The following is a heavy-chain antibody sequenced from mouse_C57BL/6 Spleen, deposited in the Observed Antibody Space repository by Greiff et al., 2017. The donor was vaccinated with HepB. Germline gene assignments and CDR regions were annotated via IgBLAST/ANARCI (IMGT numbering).Heavy chain of an antibody. CDR2: ISYDGSN. D-gene: IGHD2-10*01. Sequence: EVKVEESGPGLVKPSQSLSLTCSVTGYSITSGYYWNWIRQFPGNKLEWMGYISYDGSNNYNPSLKNRISITRDTSKNQFFLKLNSVTTEDTATYYCARERPLHYYFDYWGQGTTLTVSS. CDR3: ARERPLHYYFDY. J-gene: IGHJ2*01. V-gene: IGHV3-6*01. CDR1: GYSITSGYY.